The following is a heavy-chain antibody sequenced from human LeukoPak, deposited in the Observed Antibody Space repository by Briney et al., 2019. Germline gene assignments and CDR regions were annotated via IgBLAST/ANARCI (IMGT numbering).Heavy chain of an antibody. CDR3: ARLSGTFGTTSRVLDA. CDR2: IGGSDGNT. J-gene: IGHJ5*02. D-gene: IGHD1-1*01. V-gene: IGHV3-23*01. Sequence: GGSLRLSCAASGFTFTTYAMTWVRQAPGKGLEWVSAIGGSDGNTYYADSVKGRFTISRDNPKNTLFLQMNNLGAEDTAPYYCARLSGTFGTTSRVLDAWGQGTLLTVSS. CDR1: GFTFTTYA.